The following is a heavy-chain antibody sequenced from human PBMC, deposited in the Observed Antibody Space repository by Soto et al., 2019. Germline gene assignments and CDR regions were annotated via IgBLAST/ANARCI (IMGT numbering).Heavy chain of an antibody. CDR3: AKAAATGGGAFDI. CDR2: ILVDGRT. Sequence: GGSLRLSCAASGFICSSYDMSWVRQAPGKGLEWVSTILVDGRTFYVDSVKGRFTISRDSSQNTVYLQMNSLTAGDTALYYCAKAAATGGGAFDICGQGTMVTVSS. J-gene: IGHJ3*02. D-gene: IGHD2-8*02. CDR1: GFICSSYD. V-gene: IGHV3-23*01.